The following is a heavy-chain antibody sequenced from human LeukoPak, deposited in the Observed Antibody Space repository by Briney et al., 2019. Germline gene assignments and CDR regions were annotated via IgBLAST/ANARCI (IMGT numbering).Heavy chain of an antibody. CDR3: AKDGVYDYVWGSPPISYFDY. D-gene: IGHD3-16*01. V-gene: IGHV3-21*04. CDR1: GFTFSSYH. CDR2: ISSSSSYI. J-gene: IGHJ4*02. Sequence: GGSLRLSCAASGFTFSSYHMNWVRQAPGKGLECFSSISSSSSYIYYADSVKGRFTISRDNAKNSLYLQMNSLRAEDTALYYCAKDGVYDYVWGSPPISYFDYWGQGTLVTVSS.